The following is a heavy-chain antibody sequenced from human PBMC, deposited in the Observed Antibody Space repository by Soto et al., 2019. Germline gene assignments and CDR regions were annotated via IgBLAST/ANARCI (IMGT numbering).Heavy chain of an antibody. Sequence: ASVKVSCKTSGYSFTAYGISWVRQAPGQGLEWMGWISCYNGKTKYTQKVQGRVTMTTDTSTSTAYMEVRSLRSDDTAIYYCARDAPPPELRFLEWHNYDYNGMDVWGQGTTVTVSS. J-gene: IGHJ6*02. D-gene: IGHD3-3*01. CDR3: ARDAPPPELRFLEWHNYDYNGMDV. V-gene: IGHV1-18*01. CDR1: GYSFTAYG. CDR2: ISCYNGKT.